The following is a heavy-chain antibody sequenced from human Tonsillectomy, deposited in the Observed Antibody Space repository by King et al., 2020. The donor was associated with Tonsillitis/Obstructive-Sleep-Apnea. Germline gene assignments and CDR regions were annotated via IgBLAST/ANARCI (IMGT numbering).Heavy chain of an antibody. D-gene: IGHD1-26*01. CDR2: ISYDGSYK. Sequence: VQLVESGGGVVQPGRSLRLSCTASGFTFSSSGMHWVRQAPGKGREWVAAISYDGSYKYYGDSVKGRFTISRDNSKNTVYLQMNSLRGEDTALYYCAKDLVGAESFVYWGQGTLVAVSS. J-gene: IGHJ4*02. V-gene: IGHV3-30*18. CDR1: GFTFSSSG. CDR3: AKDLVGAESFVY.